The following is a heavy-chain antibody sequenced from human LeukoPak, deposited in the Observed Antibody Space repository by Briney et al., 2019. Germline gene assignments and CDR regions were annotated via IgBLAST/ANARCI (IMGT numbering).Heavy chain of an antibody. CDR1: GYSISSGNY. V-gene: IGHV4-38-2*02. CDR3: ARRYFWSGYYYYYMDV. CDR2: IYHNGNT. Sequence: SETLSLSCTVSGYSISSGNYWGWIRQPPGKGLEWIGSIYHNGNTFYNPSLKSRVTLSVDTSKNQFPLELSSVTAADTAVYYCARRYFWSGYYYYYMDVWGKGTTVTVSS. J-gene: IGHJ6*03. D-gene: IGHD3-3*01.